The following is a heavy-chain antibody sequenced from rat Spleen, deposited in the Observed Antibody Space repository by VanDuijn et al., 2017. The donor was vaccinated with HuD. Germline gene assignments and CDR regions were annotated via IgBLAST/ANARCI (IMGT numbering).Heavy chain of an antibody. D-gene: IGHD4-3*01. CDR2: ISSGGNT. Sequence: QVQLKESGPGLVQPSQTLSLTCTVSGFSLTSYSVSWVRQPPGKGLEWIAAISSGGNTYYNSGMKSRLSISRDTSKSQVFLKVNSLQTEDTAMYFCARSGPGIPMDAWGQGTSVTVSS. CDR1: GFSLTSYS. CDR3: ARSGPGIPMDA. J-gene: IGHJ4*01. V-gene: IGHV2S12*01.